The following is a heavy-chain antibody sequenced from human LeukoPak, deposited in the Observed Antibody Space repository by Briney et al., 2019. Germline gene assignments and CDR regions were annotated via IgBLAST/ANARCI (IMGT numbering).Heavy chain of an antibody. CDR1: GGSLSDYY. V-gene: IGHV4-30-4*01. Sequence: SETLSLTCAVYGGSLSDYYWSWIRQPPGKGLEWIGYIYYSGSTYYNPSLKSRVTISVDTSKNQFSLKLSSVTAADTAVYYCARVRDPYYGMDVWGQGTTVTVSS. D-gene: IGHD5-24*01. CDR3: ARVRDPYYGMDV. CDR2: IYYSGST. J-gene: IGHJ6*02.